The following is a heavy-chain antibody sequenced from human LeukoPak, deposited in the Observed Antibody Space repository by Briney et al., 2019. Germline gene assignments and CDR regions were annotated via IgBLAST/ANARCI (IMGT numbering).Heavy chain of an antibody. V-gene: IGHV4-59*01. CDR2: IYYNRST. CDR3: ARVQESQIDYYFDY. D-gene: IGHD3-9*01. J-gene: IGHJ4*02. CDR1: GGSISSFH. Sequence: SETLSFTGTVSGGSISSFHWSWIRQPPGKGLKWSGYIYYNRSTNYNPSIKSRITISVDTTTNHFPLKLSSVTAADTAVYYCARVQESQIDYYFDYWGQGTLVIVSS.